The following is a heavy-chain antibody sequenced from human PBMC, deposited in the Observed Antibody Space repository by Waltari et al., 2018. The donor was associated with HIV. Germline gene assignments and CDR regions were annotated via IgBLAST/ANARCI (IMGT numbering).Heavy chain of an antibody. J-gene: IGHJ4*02. Sequence: EVQLVESGGGLVRPGLSLRLSCAASGFSFRTYWMHWFRQVPGKGPVWVSRIDQDGSRISYADSVKGRFTISRDNARNILYLQMNSLRVEDTAVYYCARMTSPYFIDYWGLGTLVTVSS. V-gene: IGHV3-74*01. CDR2: IDQDGSRI. D-gene: IGHD2-21*02. CDR3: ARMTSPYFIDY. CDR1: GFSFRTYW.